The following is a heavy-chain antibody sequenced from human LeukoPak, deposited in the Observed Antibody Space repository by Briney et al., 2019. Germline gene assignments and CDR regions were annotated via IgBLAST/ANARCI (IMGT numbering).Heavy chain of an antibody. CDR1: GFTFYDYA. CDR2: INWNSDSI. V-gene: IGHV3-9*01. J-gene: IGHJ5*02. Sequence: PGGSLRLSCAVSGFTFYDYAMHWVRQVPGKGLEWVSGINWNSDSIVYADSVKGRFTTPRDNAKNSLYLQMNSLRAEDTAVYYCARNSREEDTAMVSWFDPWGQGTLVTVSS. CDR3: ARNSREEDTAMVSWFDP. D-gene: IGHD5-18*01.